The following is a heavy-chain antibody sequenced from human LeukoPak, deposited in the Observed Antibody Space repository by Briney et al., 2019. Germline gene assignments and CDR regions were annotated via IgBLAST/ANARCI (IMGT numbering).Heavy chain of an antibody. CDR3: AATLPRQWLVLWGAFDI. D-gene: IGHD6-19*01. CDR1: GYTLTELS. V-gene: IGHV1-24*01. CDR2: FDPEDGET. Sequence: ASVKVSCKVSGYTLTELSMHWVRQAPRKGLEWMGGFDPEDGETIYAQKFQGRVTMTEDTSTDTAYMELSSLRSEDTAVYYCAATLPRQWLVLWGAFDIWGQGTMVTVSS. J-gene: IGHJ3*02.